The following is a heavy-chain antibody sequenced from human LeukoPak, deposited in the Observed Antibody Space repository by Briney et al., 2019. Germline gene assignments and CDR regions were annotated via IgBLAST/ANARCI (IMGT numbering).Heavy chain of an antibody. J-gene: IGHJ5*02. CDR3: ARDPKVIVVPDSRNDRNDP. CDR2: IIPIFPKT. Sequence: GASVKVSCEASGDTFGNYAIHWVRQAPGQGLEWMGRIIPIFPKTDYAQKFQGRVTITADKSTSTAYLELSSLSSEDTAVYYCARDPKVIVVPDSRNDRNDPWGQGTLVTVSS. D-gene: IGHD1-1*01. CDR1: GDTFGNYA. V-gene: IGHV1-69*04.